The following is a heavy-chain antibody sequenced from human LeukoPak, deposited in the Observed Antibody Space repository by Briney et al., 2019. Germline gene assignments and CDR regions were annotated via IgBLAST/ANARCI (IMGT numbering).Heavy chain of an antibody. CDR2: ISVSGNT. J-gene: IGHJ4*02. V-gene: IGHV3-23*01. CDR1: GFTLSSYA. Sequence: GGSLRLSCAASGFTLSSYAMSWVRQAPGKGLEWVSAISVSGNTYHPGSVKGRFTISRDNSKNTRYLQMNSLRAEDTAVYYCAKGGSGRIILFDYWVQGTLVTVSS. D-gene: IGHD3-10*01. CDR3: AKGGSGRIILFDY.